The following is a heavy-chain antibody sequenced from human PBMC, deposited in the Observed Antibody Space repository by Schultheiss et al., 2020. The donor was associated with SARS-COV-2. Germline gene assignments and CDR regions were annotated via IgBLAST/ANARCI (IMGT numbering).Heavy chain of an antibody. CDR1: GFTLSSYW. Sequence: GGSLRLSCAASGFTLSSYWMSWVRQAPGKGLEYVSAISSNGGSTYYADSVKGRFTISRDNSKNTLYLQMSSLRAEDTAVYYCVKDLRGYSYGYLWGQGTLVTVSS. CDR2: ISSNGGST. J-gene: IGHJ5*02. CDR3: VKDLRGYSYGYL. V-gene: IGHV3-64D*06. D-gene: IGHD5-18*01.